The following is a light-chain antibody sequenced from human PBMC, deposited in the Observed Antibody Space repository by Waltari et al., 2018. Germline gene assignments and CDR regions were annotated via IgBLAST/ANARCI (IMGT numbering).Light chain of an antibody. J-gene: IGKJ4*01. V-gene: IGKV4-1*01. CDR1: QSVLYSSNNRNY. Sequence: DIVMTQSPDPLAVSLGERATINCKSRQSVLYSSNNRNYLTWYQQKPGQPPKLLIYWASIRESGVPDRFSGSGSGTDFTLTISSLQAEDVAVYYCQQYYTTPLTFGGGTKVEIK. CDR2: WAS. CDR3: QQYYTTPLT.